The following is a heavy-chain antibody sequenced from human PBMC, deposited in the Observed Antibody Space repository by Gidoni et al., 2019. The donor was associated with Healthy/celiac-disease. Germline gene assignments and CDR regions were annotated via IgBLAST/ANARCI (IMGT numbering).Heavy chain of an antibody. CDR1: GFTFSDYY. CDR3: ASFSWNYAGNYCYGMDV. D-gene: IGHD1-7*01. CDR2: ISSSGSTI. J-gene: IGHJ6*02. Sequence: QVQLVESGGGLVKTGGSLRLSCAASGFTFSDYYMSWIRQAPGKGLEWVSYISSSGSTIYYADSVKGRFTISRDNAKNSLYLQMNSLRAEDTAVYYCASFSWNYAGNYCYGMDVWGQGTTVTVSS. V-gene: IGHV3-11*01.